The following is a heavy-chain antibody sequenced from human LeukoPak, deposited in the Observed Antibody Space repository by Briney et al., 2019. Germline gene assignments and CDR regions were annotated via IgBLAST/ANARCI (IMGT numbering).Heavy chain of an antibody. CDR1: GFTFSSYA. J-gene: IGHJ3*02. Sequence: GGSLRLSCAAPGFTFSSYAMSWVRQAPGKGLEWVSAISGSGGSTYYADSVKGRFTISREHSQNTLYLKMNSLRAEDTAVYYCYSTLVVVAATAAFDIWGQGTMVTVSS. V-gene: IGHV3-23*01. CDR2: ISGSGGST. CDR3: YSTLVVVAATAAFDI. D-gene: IGHD2-15*01.